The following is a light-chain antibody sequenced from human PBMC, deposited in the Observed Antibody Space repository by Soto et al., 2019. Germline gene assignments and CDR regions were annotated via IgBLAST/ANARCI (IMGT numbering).Light chain of an antibody. J-gene: IGLJ3*02. Sequence: QSALTQPTSVSGSPGQSITISCTGVSSDIGGYNHVSWYQQHPGKVPRLTIYDVDNRPLGVSNRFSGSQSGNMASLTISGLQAEDEADYYCCAYTARTTLSWVFGGGTKVTVL. V-gene: IGLV2-14*03. CDR3: CAYTARTTLSWV. CDR1: SSDIGGYNH. CDR2: DVD.